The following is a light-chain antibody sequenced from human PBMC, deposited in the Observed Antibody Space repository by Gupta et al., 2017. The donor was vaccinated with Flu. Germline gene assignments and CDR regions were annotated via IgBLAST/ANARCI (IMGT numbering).Light chain of an antibody. V-gene: IGLV2-14*01. J-gene: IGLJ2*01. Sequence: SAPTQPASVSVSPGQSITIACTGTSIDVGGYNYVSWYQQHPSKAPKLMIYEVSNRPSGVTNRLSGSKSGNTASLTISGLQAEDEADYYCSSYTRSSTVVFGGGTKLTVL. CDR2: EVS. CDR1: SIDVGGYNY. CDR3: SSYTRSSTVV.